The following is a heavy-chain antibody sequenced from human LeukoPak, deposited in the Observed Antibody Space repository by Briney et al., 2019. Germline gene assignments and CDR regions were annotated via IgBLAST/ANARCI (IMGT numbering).Heavy chain of an antibody. CDR3: ANALQYSASGADS. CDR2: INADGRTT. Sequence: GGSLRLSCAASGFTFSNHAMSWVRQAPGKGLEWVSGINADGRTTYYTDSVRGRFTIPRDSSKNLLFLQMNSLRDEDTAVYYCANALQYSASGADSWGQGTLVTVSS. CDR1: GFTFSNHA. J-gene: IGHJ4*02. D-gene: IGHD5-12*01. V-gene: IGHV3-23*01.